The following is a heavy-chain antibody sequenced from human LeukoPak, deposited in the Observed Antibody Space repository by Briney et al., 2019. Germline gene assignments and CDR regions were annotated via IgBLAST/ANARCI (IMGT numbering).Heavy chain of an antibody. D-gene: IGHD6-19*01. J-gene: IGHJ4*02. CDR2: IYTSGST. CDR1: GGSISSYY. Sequence: SETLSLTCTVSGGSISSYYWSWLRQPAGKGLEWIGRIYTSGSTNYNPSLKSRVTMSVDTSKNQFSLKLSSVTAADTAVYYCAREIWVAVAGTVYFDYWGQGTLVTVSS. CDR3: AREIWVAVAGTVYFDY. V-gene: IGHV4-4*07.